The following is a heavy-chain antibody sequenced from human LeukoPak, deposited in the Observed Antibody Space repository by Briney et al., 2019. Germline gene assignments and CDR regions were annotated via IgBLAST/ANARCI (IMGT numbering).Heavy chain of an antibody. V-gene: IGHV3-23*01. Sequence: GDSLRLSCAVSGFTFSTYGMSWVLQAPGKGLEWVTAISDSGTTYYADSVKGRFTISRDNSKNTLYLQMNNLRAEDTAVYYCAKRSDYGGNRNYLDYWGQGTPVTVSS. CDR2: ISDSGTT. CDR3: AKRSDYGGNRNYLDY. D-gene: IGHD4-23*01. J-gene: IGHJ4*02. CDR1: GFTFSTYG.